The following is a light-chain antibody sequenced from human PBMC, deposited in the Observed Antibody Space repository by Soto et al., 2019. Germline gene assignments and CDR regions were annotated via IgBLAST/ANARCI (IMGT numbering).Light chain of an antibody. Sequence: EIVVTQSPGTLSLSPGERATLSCRASQSVSNNYLAWYQQKPGQAPRLLIYGASNRATGIPDRFSGSGSGTDFTITISRLEPDDVAVYYCQQYGRSGTFGQGTKVEIK. CDR3: QQYGRSGT. V-gene: IGKV3-20*01. CDR2: GAS. J-gene: IGKJ1*01. CDR1: QSVSNNY.